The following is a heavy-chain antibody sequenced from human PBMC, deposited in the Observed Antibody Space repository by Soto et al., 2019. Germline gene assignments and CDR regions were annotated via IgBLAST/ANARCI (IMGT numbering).Heavy chain of an antibody. D-gene: IGHD2-21*01. J-gene: IGHJ4*02. Sequence: GESLKISCAASGFSFRDYFMSWLRQAPGKGLVWVSYIGPYGNSIYYADSVKGRFTISRDDATKSLHLHMNSLRTDDTAVYYCARDDHTYGVYWGQGTPVTVSS. V-gene: IGHV3-11*01. CDR2: IGPYGNSI. CDR1: GFSFRDYF. CDR3: ARDDHTYGVY.